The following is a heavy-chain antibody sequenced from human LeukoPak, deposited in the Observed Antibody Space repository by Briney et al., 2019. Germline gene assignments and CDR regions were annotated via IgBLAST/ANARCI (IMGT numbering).Heavy chain of an antibody. CDR3: ARARWDILTGYHWDY. V-gene: IGHV4-39*07. D-gene: IGHD3-9*01. Sequence: PSETLSLTCIVSGGSISSGSYHWGWIRQPPGEGLEWIASIYYSGATYYNPSLKSRVTISVDTSKNQFSLKLSSVTAADTAVYYCARARWDILTGYHWDYWGQGTLVTVSS. CDR2: IYYSGAT. CDR1: GGSISSGSYH. J-gene: IGHJ4*02.